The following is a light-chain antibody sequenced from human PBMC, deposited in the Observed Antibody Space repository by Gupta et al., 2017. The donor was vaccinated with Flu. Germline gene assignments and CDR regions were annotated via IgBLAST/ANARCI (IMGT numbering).Light chain of an antibody. V-gene: IGLV1-51*01. J-gene: IGLJ2*01. CDR1: ASNIGLNY. CDR3: GTWDNSLSEMV. CDR2: DSH. Sequence: SVLQQPPSVSAAPGQWVTFSCSGRASNIGLNYVSWYQHLPGTAPKLLIYDSHKRPSGIPDRFSGSKSGTSATLGITGLQTGDEADYYCGTWDNSLSEMVFGGGTKVTVL.